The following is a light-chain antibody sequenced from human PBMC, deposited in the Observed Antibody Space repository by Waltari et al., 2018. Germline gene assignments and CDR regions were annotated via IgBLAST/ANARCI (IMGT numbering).Light chain of an antibody. CDR2: GAT. CDR1: SNDIGTSDL. J-gene: IGLJ1*01. V-gene: IGLV2-23*01. CDR3: FSFVAANSFV. Sequence: QSALTQPASVSGSPGQSITLSLTGTSNDIGTSDLFSWYQQRPGEAPKLLMYGATKRPSGVSNRFSGSKSGKTASLTISGLQTEDEADYYCFSFVAANSFVFGPGTKVTVL.